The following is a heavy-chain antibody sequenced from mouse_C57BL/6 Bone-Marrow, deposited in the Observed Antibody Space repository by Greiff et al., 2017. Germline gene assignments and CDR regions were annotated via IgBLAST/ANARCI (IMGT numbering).Heavy chain of an antibody. Sequence: VQLQQSGPELVKPGASVKISCKASGYAFSSSWMNWVKQRPGKGLEWIGRIYPGDGDTNYNGKFKGKATLTADKTSSTAYMQLSSLTSEDSAVYFCARGYFDVWGTGTTVTVSA. J-gene: IGHJ1*03. CDR2: IYPGDGDT. CDR1: GYAFSSSW. V-gene: IGHV1-82*01. CDR3: ARGYFDV.